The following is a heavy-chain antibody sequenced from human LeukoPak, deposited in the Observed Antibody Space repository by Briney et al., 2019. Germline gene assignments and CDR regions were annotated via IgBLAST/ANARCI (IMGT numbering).Heavy chain of an antibody. V-gene: IGHV1-18*01. J-gene: IGHJ4*02. CDR2: ISAYNGNT. CDR3: ARSSLYYYDSSGYSDY. CDR1: GYTFTSYG. Sequence: ASVKVSCKASGYTFTSYGISWVRQAPGQGLEWMGWISAYNGNTNYAQKLQGRVTMTTDTSTSTAYTELRSLRSDDTAVYYCARSSLYYYDSSGYSDYWGQGTLVTVSS. D-gene: IGHD3-22*01.